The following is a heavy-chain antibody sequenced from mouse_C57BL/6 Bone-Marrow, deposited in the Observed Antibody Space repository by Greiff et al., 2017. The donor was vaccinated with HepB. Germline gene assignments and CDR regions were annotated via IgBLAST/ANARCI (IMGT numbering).Heavy chain of an antibody. J-gene: IGHJ2*01. D-gene: IGHD3-2*02. CDR2: ISSGSSTI. V-gene: IGHV5-17*01. CDR1: GFTFSDYG. CDR3: ARRWQLRLPYFDY. Sequence: EVMLVESGGGLVKPGGSLKLSCAASGFTFSDYGMHWVRQAPEKGLEWVAYISSGSSTIYYADTVKGRFTISRDNAKNTLFLQMTSLRSEDTAMYYCARRWQLRLPYFDYWGQGTTLTVSS.